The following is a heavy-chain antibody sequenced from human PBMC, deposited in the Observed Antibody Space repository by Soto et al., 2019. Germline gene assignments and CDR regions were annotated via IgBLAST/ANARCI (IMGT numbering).Heavy chain of an antibody. D-gene: IGHD3-3*01. V-gene: IGHV5-51*01. J-gene: IGHJ4*02. CDR2: IYPGDSDT. CDR3: ARGNIFAPYYDFWSGYYAPPSFDY. Sequence: RGESLKISCKGSGYSFTRYWIGWVRQMPGKGLEWMGIIYPGDSDTRYSPSFQGQVTISADKSISTAYLQWSSLKASDTAMYYCARGNIFAPYYDFWSGYYAPPSFDYWGQGTLVTVSS. CDR1: GYSFTRYW.